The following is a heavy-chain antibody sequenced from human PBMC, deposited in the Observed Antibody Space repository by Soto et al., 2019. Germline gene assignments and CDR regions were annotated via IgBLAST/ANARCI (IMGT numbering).Heavy chain of an antibody. CDR1: GYAFITYG. J-gene: IGHJ4*02. Sequence: QVQLVQSGAEVKKPGASVKVSCKASGYAFITYGFSWVRQAPGQGPEWMGWISTYNGNRNYAQKFQGRVTLTTDTSTSTAYMELRSLRSDDTAVYYCAREGQLGYWGQGTLVTVSS. CDR2: ISTYNGNR. D-gene: IGHD6-6*01. CDR3: AREGQLGY. V-gene: IGHV1-18*01.